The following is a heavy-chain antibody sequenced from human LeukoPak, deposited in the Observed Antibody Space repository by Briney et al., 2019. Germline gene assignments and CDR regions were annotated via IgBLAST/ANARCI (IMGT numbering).Heavy chain of an antibody. J-gene: IGHJ4*02. V-gene: IGHV4-34*01. CDR2: INHSGST. CDR3: ARGLGVAGPRSLDY. D-gene: IGHD6-19*01. CDR1: GGSFSGYY. Sequence: SDTLSLTCAVYGGSFSGYYWSWIRQPPGKGLEWMGEINHSGSTNYNPSLKSRVTISVDTSKNQFSLKLSSVTAADTAVYYCARGLGVAGPRSLDYWGQGTLVTVSS.